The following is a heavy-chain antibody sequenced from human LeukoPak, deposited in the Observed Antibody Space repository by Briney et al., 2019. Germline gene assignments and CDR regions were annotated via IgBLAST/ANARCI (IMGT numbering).Heavy chain of an antibody. CDR1: GFTFCNAW. J-gene: IGHJ4*02. V-gene: IGHV3-15*01. Sequence: PGGSLRLSCAASGFTFCNAWMSWVRQAPGKGLEWIGRIRSKTDGGTTDYAAPVKDRFTISRDDSKNTLFLQINSLKTEDTAVYYCTTYVAVAGTRHFDSWGQGALVTVSS. D-gene: IGHD6-19*01. CDR2: IRSKTDGGTT. CDR3: TTYVAVAGTRHFDS.